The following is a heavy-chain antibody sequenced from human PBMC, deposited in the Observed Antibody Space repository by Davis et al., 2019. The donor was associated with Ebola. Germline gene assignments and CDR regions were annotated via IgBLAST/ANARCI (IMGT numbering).Heavy chain of an antibody. V-gene: IGHV3-23*01. D-gene: IGHD5-18*01. Sequence: GESLKISCGASGFTFSHYAMSWVRQAPGEGLEWVSSVSSGSAENKYYANSVKGRFSISRDNSRSTLYLQMNSLRAEDTAVYFCTKDRGFNYGSDYWGQGTLVTVSS. CDR2: SSGSAENK. CDR3: TKDRGFNYGSDY. CDR1: GFTFSHYA. J-gene: IGHJ4*02.